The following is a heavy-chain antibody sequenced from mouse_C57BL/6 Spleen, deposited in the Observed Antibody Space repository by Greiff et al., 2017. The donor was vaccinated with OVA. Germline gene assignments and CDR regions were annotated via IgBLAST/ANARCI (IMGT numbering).Heavy chain of an antibody. V-gene: IGHV2-2*01. J-gene: IGHJ4*01. Sequence: QVQLQQSGPGLVQPSQRLSITCTVSGFSLTSYGVHWVRQSPGKGLEWLGVIWSGGSTDYNAAFISSLSISKDNSKSQVFFKKNSLQAYDTAIYYCARNEKKNYGSRYEAMDYWGQGTSVTVSS. D-gene: IGHD1-1*01. CDR2: IWSGGST. CDR3: ARNEKKNYGSRYEAMDY. CDR1: GFSLTSYG.